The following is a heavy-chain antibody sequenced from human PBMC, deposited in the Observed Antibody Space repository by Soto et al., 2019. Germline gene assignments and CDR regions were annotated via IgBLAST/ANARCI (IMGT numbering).Heavy chain of an antibody. CDR3: AREGSWYTNYYYGMDV. V-gene: IGHV4-59*01. D-gene: IGHD6-13*01. CDR2: IYYSGST. CDR1: GGSISSYN. J-gene: IGHJ6*02. Sequence: SETLSLTCTVSGGSISSYNWSWIQQTPGKGLEWIGYIYYSGSTNYNPSLKSRVTITADKSTSTAYMELSSLRSEDTAVYYCAREGSWYTNYYYGMDVWGQGTTVTVSS.